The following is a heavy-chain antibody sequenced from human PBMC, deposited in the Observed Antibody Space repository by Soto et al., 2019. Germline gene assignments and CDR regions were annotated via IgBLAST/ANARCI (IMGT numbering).Heavy chain of an antibody. CDR1: GFTFSDYY. Sequence: QVQLAESGGGLVKPGGSLRLSCAASGFTFSDYYMSWIRQAPGKGLEWISYISSSGSTIYYADSVKGRFTISRDNAKNSLYLQMNSLRAEDTAVYYCARDPSIAVAATHFHYWGQGTLVTVSA. CDR2: ISSSGSTI. CDR3: ARDPSIAVAATHFHY. D-gene: IGHD6-19*01. V-gene: IGHV3-11*01. J-gene: IGHJ4*02.